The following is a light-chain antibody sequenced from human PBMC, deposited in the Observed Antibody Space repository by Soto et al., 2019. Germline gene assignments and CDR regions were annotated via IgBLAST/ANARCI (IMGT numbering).Light chain of an antibody. CDR1: QSITNNY. CDR3: QQYNNWPPIT. CDR2: GAS. J-gene: IGKJ5*01. Sequence: EIVLTQSPGTLSLSPGERSTLSCRSSQSITNNYLAWYQQKPGRAHRLLIYGASSRATGIPDRFSGSGSGTDFTLTISSLQSEDFAVYYCQQYNNWPPITFGQGTRLEIK. V-gene: IGKV3-20*01.